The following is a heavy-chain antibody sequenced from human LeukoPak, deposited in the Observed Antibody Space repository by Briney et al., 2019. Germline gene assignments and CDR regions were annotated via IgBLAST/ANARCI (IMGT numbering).Heavy chain of an antibody. CDR3: ARDRSDYYDSSGYYTEVDWYFDL. J-gene: IGHJ2*01. CDR1: GGSFSGYY. Sequence: TSETLSLTCAVYGGSFSGYYWSWIRQPPGKGLEWIGEINHSGSTNYNPSLKSRVTISVDTSKNQFSLKLSSVTAADTAVYYCARDRSDYYDSSGYYTEVDWYFDLWGRGTLVTVSS. V-gene: IGHV4-34*01. CDR2: INHSGST. D-gene: IGHD3-22*01.